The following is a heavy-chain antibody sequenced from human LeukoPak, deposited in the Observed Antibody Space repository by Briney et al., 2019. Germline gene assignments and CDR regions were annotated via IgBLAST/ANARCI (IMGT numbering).Heavy chain of an antibody. CDR1: GYTFTSHD. Sequence: ASVTVSCKASGYTFTSHDINWVRQATGQGLEWMGWMNPNSGNTGYAQKFQGRVTMTRDTSINTAYMELHSLRSEDTALYYCARGYSPSIRTTGNDYWGQGTLVTVSS. J-gene: IGHJ4*02. CDR3: ARGYSPSIRTTGNDY. D-gene: IGHD1-1*01. V-gene: IGHV1-8*01. CDR2: MNPNSGNT.